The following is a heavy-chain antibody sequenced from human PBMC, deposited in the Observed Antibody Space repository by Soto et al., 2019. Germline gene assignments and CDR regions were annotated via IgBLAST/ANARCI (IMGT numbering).Heavy chain of an antibody. Sequence: GGSLRLSCAASGFTLSSYEMNWVRQAPGKGLEWVSYISSSGSTIYYADSVKGRFTISRDNAKNSLYLQMNSLRAEDTAVYYCASTTVTSNWFDPWGQGTLVTVSS. CDR1: GFTLSSYE. J-gene: IGHJ5*02. CDR3: ASTTVTSNWFDP. V-gene: IGHV3-48*03. CDR2: ISSSGSTI. D-gene: IGHD4-17*01.